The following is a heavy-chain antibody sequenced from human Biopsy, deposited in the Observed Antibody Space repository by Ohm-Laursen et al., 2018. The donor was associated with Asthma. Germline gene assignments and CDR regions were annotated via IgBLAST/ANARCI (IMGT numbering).Heavy chain of an antibody. Sequence: GASETVSCTISGYSLTDLSMHWVRQAPGQGLEWMGGHDHEEGGTVNARRFQGRVTMTEDTSTDTAYMELSSLSSDDTAVYYCASDFPKDYVRYNFQFWGQGTLVTVSS. CDR2: HDHEEGGT. CDR1: GYSLTDLS. V-gene: IGHV1-24*01. CDR3: ASDFPKDYVRYNFQF. D-gene: IGHD4-17*01. J-gene: IGHJ4*02.